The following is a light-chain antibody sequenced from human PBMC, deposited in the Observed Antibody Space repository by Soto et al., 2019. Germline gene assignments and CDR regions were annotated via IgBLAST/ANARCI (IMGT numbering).Light chain of an antibody. CDR1: QRIGKSY. J-gene: IGKJ4*01. V-gene: IGKV3-20*01. CDR3: QQYAESPLT. Sequence: ETVLTQSPGTVSLSPGESATLSCRASQRIGKSYLAWFQHKPGQAPRLLIYGASTRATGIPARFRGSGSGTDFTLTVSRLESEEFAVYYCQQYAESPLTFGDGPRWRSN. CDR2: GAS.